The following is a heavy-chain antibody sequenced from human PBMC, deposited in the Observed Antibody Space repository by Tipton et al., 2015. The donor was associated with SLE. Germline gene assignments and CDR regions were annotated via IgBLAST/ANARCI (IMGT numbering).Heavy chain of an antibody. V-gene: IGHV4-59*01. CDR1: GGSISSYY. Sequence: TLSLTCSVSGGSISSYYWNWIRQPPGKGLEWVGYLQYTGTTSYSPSLKSRATISVDTSKNQLSLRLSSVTAADTAVYYCARGRVTWRGAIIGVDVWGQGTTVTVSS. J-gene: IGHJ6*02. CDR2: LQYTGTT. CDR3: ARGRVTWRGAIIGVDV. D-gene: IGHD2-21*02.